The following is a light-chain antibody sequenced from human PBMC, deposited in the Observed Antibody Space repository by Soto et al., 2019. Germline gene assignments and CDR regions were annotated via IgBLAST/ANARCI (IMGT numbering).Light chain of an antibody. CDR2: SNN. CDR1: SSNIGSNT. Sequence: QSVVTQPPSACGTPGQRVTISCSGRSSNIGSNTGNWDLQLPGTAPKLLIYSNNQRPSGAPARFSGSTSGTSGSLDISGLQSEDVADYYCAAWDDSLNGYVLGTWTTVTVL. V-gene: IGLV1-44*01. J-gene: IGLJ1*01. CDR3: AAWDDSLNGYV.